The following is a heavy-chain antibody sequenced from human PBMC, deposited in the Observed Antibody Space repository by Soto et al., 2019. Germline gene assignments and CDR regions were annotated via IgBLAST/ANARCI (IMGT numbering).Heavy chain of an antibody. V-gene: IGHV3-30*18. CDR1: GFTFSSYG. CDR2: ILYEGSNK. Sequence: QVHLVESGGGVVQPGRSLRLSCAASGFTFSSYGMHWVRQAPGKGLEWVAVILYEGSNKFYGDSVKGRFTISRDNSKNTLYLQMNSLRLEDSAVYYCAKVRVRGIIITNYGMDVWGQGTTVTVSS. CDR3: AKVRVRGIIITNYGMDV. D-gene: IGHD3-10*01. J-gene: IGHJ6*02.